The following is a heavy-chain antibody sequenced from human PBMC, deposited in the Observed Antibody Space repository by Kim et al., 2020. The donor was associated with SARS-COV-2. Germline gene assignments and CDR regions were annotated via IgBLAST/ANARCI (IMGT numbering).Heavy chain of an antibody. J-gene: IGHJ6*02. CDR3: ARDRLGFGDQSGMDV. CDR2: INAGNGNT. CDR1: GYTFTSYA. Sequence: ASVKVSCKASGYTFTSYAMHWVRQAPGQRLEWMGWINAGNGNTKYSQKFQGRVTITRDTSASTAYMELSSLRSEDTAVYYCARDRLGFGDQSGMDVWGQGTTVTVSS. V-gene: IGHV1-3*01. D-gene: IGHD3-10*01.